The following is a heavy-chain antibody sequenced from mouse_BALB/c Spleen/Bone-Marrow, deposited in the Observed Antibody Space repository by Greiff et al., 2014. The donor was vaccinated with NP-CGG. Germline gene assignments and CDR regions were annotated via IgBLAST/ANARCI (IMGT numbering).Heavy chain of an antibody. V-gene: IGHV1-9*01. CDR3: ARELGLRLAY. Sequence: QVQLQQSGAELMKPGASVKISCKATGYTFSSYWIEWVKQRPGHGLEWIGEILPGSGSTNYNEKFKSKATFTADTSSNTAYMQLSSLTSEDSAVYYCARELGLRLAYWGQGTLVTVSA. CDR2: ILPGSGST. D-gene: IGHD3-1*01. J-gene: IGHJ3*01. CDR1: GYTFSSYW.